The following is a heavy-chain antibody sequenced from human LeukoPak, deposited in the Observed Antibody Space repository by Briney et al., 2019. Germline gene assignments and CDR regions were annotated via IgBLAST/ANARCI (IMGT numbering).Heavy chain of an antibody. D-gene: IGHD3-9*01. J-gene: IGHJ4*02. CDR3: ARDYDILTGYFRGGFDY. V-gene: IGHV3-11*05. Sequence: GGSLRLSCAASGFTFSDYYMSWIRQAPGKGLEWISYITSSSSDTNYADSVKGRFTISRDNAKKSLYLQMNSLRAEDAAVYYCARDYDILTGYFRGGFDYWGQGTLVTVSS. CDR1: GFTFSDYY. CDR2: ITSSSSDT.